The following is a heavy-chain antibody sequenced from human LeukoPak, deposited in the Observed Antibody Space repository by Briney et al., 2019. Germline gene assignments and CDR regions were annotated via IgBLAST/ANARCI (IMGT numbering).Heavy chain of an antibody. CDR2: IIPIFGTA. CDR1: GYTFTGYY. D-gene: IGHD2-2*01. CDR3: ARDGEDIVVVPAAKGLNNWFDP. J-gene: IGHJ5*02. V-gene: IGHV1-69*05. Sequence: SVKVSCKASGYTFTGYYMHWVRQAPGQGLEWMGRIIPIFGTANYAQKFQGRVTITTDESTSTAYMELSSLRSEDTAVYYCARDGEDIVVVPAAKGLNNWFDPWGQGTLVTVSS.